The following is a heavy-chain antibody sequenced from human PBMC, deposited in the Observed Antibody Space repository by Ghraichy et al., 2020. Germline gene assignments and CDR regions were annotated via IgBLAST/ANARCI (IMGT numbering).Heavy chain of an antibody. CDR3: ARAQIVVVPAAIDYGMDV. V-gene: IGHV3-21*01. D-gene: IGHD2-2*02. J-gene: IGHJ6*02. CDR1: GFTFSSYS. Sequence: GGSLRLSCAASGFTFSSYSMNWVRQAPGKGLEWVSSISSSSSYIYYADSVKGRFTISRDNAKNSLYLQMNSLRAEDTAVYYCARAQIVVVPAAIDYGMDVWGQGTTVTVSS. CDR2: ISSSSSYI.